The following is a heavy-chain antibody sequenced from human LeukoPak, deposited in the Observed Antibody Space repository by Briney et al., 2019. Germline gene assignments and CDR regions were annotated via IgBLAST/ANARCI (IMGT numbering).Heavy chain of an antibody. J-gene: IGHJ4*02. CDR3: ARVGYYDSSGYHFDY. Sequence: PSETLSLTCNVSGASVSSGSYYWSWVRQPPGKGLEWIGEIYHSGSTNYNPSLKSRVTISVDKSKNQFSLKLSSVTAADTAVYYCARVGYYDSSGYHFDYWGQGALVTVSS. CDR2: IYHSGST. V-gene: IGHV4-39*07. D-gene: IGHD3-22*01. CDR1: GASVSSGSYY.